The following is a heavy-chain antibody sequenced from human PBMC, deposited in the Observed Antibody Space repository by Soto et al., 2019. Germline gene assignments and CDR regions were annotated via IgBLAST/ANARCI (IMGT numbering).Heavy chain of an antibody. J-gene: IGHJ4*02. CDR2: IYYIGST. V-gene: IGHV4-30-4*01. CDR3: ARTGYYAVAY. D-gene: IGHD3-9*01. CDR1: GGSISSGDYY. Sequence: QVQLQESGPGLVKPSQTLSLTCTVSGGSISSGDYYWSWIRQPPGKGLEWIGYIYYIGSTYYIPSIKGRVTIAVDPSTNQFSLMLSSVTAAATAVYYCARTGYYAVAYWGQGTLVTVSS.